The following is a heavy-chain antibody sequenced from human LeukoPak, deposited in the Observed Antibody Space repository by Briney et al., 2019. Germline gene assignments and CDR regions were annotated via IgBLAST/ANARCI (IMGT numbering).Heavy chain of an antibody. V-gene: IGHV4-59*02. J-gene: IGHJ4*02. CDR3: ARIHRYCSGGACYVLDN. Sequence: SETLSLTCVVSGGSVSGYYWGWTRQPPGRGLEWIGYVYYSGSTNYNPSFKSRITISVDTSRNQFSLQLSSVTAADTAVYYCARIHRYCSGGACYVLDNWGQGTLVAVSS. D-gene: IGHD2-15*01. CDR2: VYYSGST. CDR1: GGSVSGYY.